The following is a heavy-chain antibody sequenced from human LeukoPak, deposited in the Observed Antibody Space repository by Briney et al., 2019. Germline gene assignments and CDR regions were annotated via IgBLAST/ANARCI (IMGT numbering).Heavy chain of an antibody. CDR3: ARNQGDCSGGNCYRWGYYGMDV. CDR1: GFTFSSYS. J-gene: IGHJ6*04. V-gene: IGHV3-21*01. CDR2: ISSSSSYI. Sequence: GGSLRLSCAASGFTFSSYSMNWVRQAPGKGLEWVSSISSSSSYIYYADSVKGRFTISRDNAKNSLYLQMNSLRAEDTAVYYCARNQGDCSGGNCYRWGYYGMDVWGKGTTVTVSS. D-gene: IGHD2-15*01.